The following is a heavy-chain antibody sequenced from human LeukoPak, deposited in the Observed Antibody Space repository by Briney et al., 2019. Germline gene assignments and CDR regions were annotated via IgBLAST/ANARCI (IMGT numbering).Heavy chain of an antibody. V-gene: IGHV3-30*18. CDR3: AKDLAPDSSGWYRRYYYYGMDV. J-gene: IGHJ6*02. Sequence: GRSLRLSCAASGFTFSSYGMHWVRQAPGKGLEWVAVISYDGSNKYYADSVKGRFTISRDNSKNTLCLQMNSLRAEDTAVYYCAKDLAPDSSGWYRRYYYYGMDVWGQGTTVTVSS. D-gene: IGHD6-19*01. CDR1: GFTFSSYG. CDR2: ISYDGSNK.